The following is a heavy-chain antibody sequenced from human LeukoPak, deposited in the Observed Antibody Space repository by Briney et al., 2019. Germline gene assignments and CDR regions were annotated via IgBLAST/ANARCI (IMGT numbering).Heavy chain of an antibody. Sequence: GESLKISCKGSGYSFTSYWIGWVRQMPGKGLEWMGIIYPGDSDTRYSPSFQGQVTISAGKSISTAYLQWSSLKASDTAMYYCARALYYDFWSGYYTNYYYYYYMDVWGKGTTVTVSS. CDR3: ARALYYDFWSGYYTNYYYYYYMDV. V-gene: IGHV5-51*01. D-gene: IGHD3-3*01. J-gene: IGHJ6*03. CDR2: IYPGDSDT. CDR1: GYSFTSYW.